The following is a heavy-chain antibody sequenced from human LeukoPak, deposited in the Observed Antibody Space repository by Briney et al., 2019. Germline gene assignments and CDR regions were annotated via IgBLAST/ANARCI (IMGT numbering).Heavy chain of an antibody. Sequence: PSETLSLTCTVSGYSISSGYYWGWIRQPPGKGLEWIGSIYHSGSTYYNPSLKSRVTISVDTSKNQFSLKLSSVTAADTAVYYCAREARSGYSYGYMGAWLDYWGQGTPVTVSS. CDR2: IYHSGST. D-gene: IGHD5-18*01. CDR1: GYSISSGYY. CDR3: AREARSGYSYGYMGAWLDY. J-gene: IGHJ4*02. V-gene: IGHV4-38-2*02.